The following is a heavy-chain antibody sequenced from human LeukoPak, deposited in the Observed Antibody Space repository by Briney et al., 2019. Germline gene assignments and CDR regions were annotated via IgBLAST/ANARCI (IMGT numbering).Heavy chain of an antibody. CDR3: ARAAIVGANPPAFDI. J-gene: IGHJ3*02. D-gene: IGHD1-26*01. V-gene: IGHV3-30*19. CDR1: GFTFSSYG. Sequence: PGGSLRLSCAASGFTFSSYGMHWVRQAPGKGLEWVAVISYDGSNKYYADSVKGRFTISRDNSKNTLYLQMNSLRAEDTAVYYCARAAIVGANPPAFDIWGQGTMVTVSS. CDR2: ISYDGSNK.